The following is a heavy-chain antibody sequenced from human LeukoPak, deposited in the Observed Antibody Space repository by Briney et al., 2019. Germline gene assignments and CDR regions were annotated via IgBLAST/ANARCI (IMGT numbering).Heavy chain of an antibody. V-gene: IGHV4-31*03. D-gene: IGHD1-26*01. Sequence: TLSLTCTVSGGSISSGGYYWSWIRQHPGKGLEWIGYIYCSGSTYYNPSLKSRVTISVDTSKNQFSLKLSSVTAADTAVYYCARDRPPSDSGSYYGVVDYWGQGTLVTVSS. J-gene: IGHJ4*02. CDR2: IYCSGST. CDR3: ARDRPPSDSGSYYGVVDY. CDR1: GGSISSGGYY.